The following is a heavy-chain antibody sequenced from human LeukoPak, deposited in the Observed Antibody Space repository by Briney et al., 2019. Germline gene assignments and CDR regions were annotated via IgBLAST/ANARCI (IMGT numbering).Heavy chain of an antibody. Sequence: GGSLRLSCAASGFTFSSYGMHWVRQAPGKGLEWVAVIWYDGSNKYYADSVKGRFTISRDNSKNTLYLQMNSLRAEDTAVYYCAREGIAAALDYWGQGTLVTVSS. V-gene: IGHV3-33*01. J-gene: IGHJ4*02. CDR2: IWYDGSNK. D-gene: IGHD6-13*01. CDR1: GFTFSSYG. CDR3: AREGIAAALDY.